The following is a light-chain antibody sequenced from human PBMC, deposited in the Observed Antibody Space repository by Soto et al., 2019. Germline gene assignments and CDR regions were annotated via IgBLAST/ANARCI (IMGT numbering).Light chain of an antibody. J-gene: IGKJ1*01. CDR3: QQYHSYPWT. CDR2: KAS. Sequence: DIQMTQSHSILSASVGDRVTITCRASQSIGCWLAWYQQKPGKAPNLLIYKASSIESGVPPRFSGSGSGTEFALTVSSLQPDDFATYYCQQYHSYPWTFGQGTKVDIK. CDR1: QSIGCW. V-gene: IGKV1-5*03.